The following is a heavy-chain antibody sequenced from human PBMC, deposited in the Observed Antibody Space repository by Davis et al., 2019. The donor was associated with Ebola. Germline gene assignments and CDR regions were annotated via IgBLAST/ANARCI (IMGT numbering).Heavy chain of an antibody. CDR1: GFTFSSYG. D-gene: IGHD2-2*02. V-gene: IGHV3-NL1*01. Sequence: GESLKISCAASGFTFSSYGMHWVRQAPGKGLEWVSVIYSGGSTYYADSVKGRFTISRDNSKNTLYLQMNSLRAEDTAVYYCARERRYLNWFDPWGQGTLVTVSS. CDR3: ARERRYLNWFDP. J-gene: IGHJ5*02. CDR2: IYSGGST.